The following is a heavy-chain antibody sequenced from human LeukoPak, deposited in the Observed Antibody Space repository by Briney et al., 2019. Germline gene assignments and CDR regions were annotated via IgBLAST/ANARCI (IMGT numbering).Heavy chain of an antibody. V-gene: IGHV1-18*01. CDR1: GYTFTSYG. Sequence: ASVKVSCKASGYTFTSYGISWVRQAPGQGLEWMGWISAYNGNTNYAQKLQGRVTMTTDTSTSTAYMELRSLRSDDTAVYYCARVLLWFGELSPEFDYWGQGTLVTVSS. J-gene: IGHJ4*02. D-gene: IGHD3-10*01. CDR3: ARVLLWFGELSPEFDY. CDR2: ISAYNGNT.